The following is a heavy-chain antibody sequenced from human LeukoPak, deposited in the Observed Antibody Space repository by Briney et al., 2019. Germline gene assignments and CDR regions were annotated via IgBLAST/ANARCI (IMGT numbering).Heavy chain of an antibody. D-gene: IGHD3-3*01. J-gene: IGHJ5*02. CDR1: GFTFSNYG. CDR2: IRYDGSYK. CDR3: ARDKHYDFWSGYYQLNWFDP. V-gene: IGHV3-30*02. Sequence: GGSLRLSCAASGFTFSNYGMHWVRQAPGKGLEWVAFIRYDGSYKYYADSVKGRFTISRDNSKNTLYLQMNSLRAEDTAVYYCARDKHYDFWSGYYQLNWFDPWGQGTLVTVSS.